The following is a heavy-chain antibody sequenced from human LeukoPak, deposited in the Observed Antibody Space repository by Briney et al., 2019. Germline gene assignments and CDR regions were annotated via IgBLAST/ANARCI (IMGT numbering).Heavy chain of an antibody. CDR2: INPNSGGT. V-gene: IGHV1-2*02. CDR3: ASQDGFQKDAFDI. D-gene: IGHD5-24*01. J-gene: IGHJ3*02. CDR1: GYTFTGYY. Sequence: ASVKVSCKASGYTFTGYYMHWVRQAPGQGLEWMGWINPNSGGTNYAQKFQGRVTMTRDTSISTAYMELSRLRSDVTAVCYCASQDGFQKDAFDIWCLETMVIV.